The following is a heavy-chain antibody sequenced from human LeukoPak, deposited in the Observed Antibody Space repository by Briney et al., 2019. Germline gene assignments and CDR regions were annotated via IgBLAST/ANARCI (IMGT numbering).Heavy chain of an antibody. J-gene: IGHJ6*03. Sequence: GGSLRLSCAASGFTFSSCGMHWVRQAPGKGLEWVAFIRYDGSNKYYADSVKGRFTISRDNSKNTLYLQMNSLRAEDTAVYYCAREGCSSTSCYFNYYYYYMDVWGKGTTVTVSS. D-gene: IGHD2-2*01. CDR2: IRYDGSNK. CDR1: GFTFSSCG. CDR3: AREGCSSTSCYFNYYYYYMDV. V-gene: IGHV3-30*02.